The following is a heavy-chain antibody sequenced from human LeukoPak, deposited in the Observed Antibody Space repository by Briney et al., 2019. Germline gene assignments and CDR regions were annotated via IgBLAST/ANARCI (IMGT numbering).Heavy chain of an antibody. V-gene: IGHV4-61*02. Sequence: SETLSLTCTVSGGSLSSGSYYWSWIRQPAGKGLEWLGRIYPSGSTNYNPSLKSRVTISVDTSKNQFSLKLTSVTAADTAVYYCARVPGEWGQGTLVTVSS. CDR3: ARVPGE. D-gene: IGHD3-10*01. CDR1: GGSLSSGSYY. J-gene: IGHJ4*02. CDR2: IYPSGST.